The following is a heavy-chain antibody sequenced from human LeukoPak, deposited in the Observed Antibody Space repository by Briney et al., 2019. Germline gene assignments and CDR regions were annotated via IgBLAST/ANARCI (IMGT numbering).Heavy chain of an antibody. Sequence: GGSLRLSCAASGFTFSSYEMNWVRQAPGKGLEWVSYISSSGSTIYYAGSVRGRFTISRDNAKNSLYLQMNSLRAEDTAVYYCARGIYDSGSYYYFPWGQGTLVTVSS. CDR1: GFTFSSYE. CDR2: ISSSGSTI. CDR3: ARGIYDSGSYYYFP. V-gene: IGHV3-48*03. D-gene: IGHD3-10*01. J-gene: IGHJ5*02.